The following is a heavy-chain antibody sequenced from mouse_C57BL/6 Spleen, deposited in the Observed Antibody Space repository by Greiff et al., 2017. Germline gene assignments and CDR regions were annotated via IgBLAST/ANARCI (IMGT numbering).Heavy chain of an antibody. CDR2: IRNKANGYTT. D-gene: IGHD1-1*01. V-gene: IGHV7-3*01. Sequence: EVNVVESGGGLVQPGGSLSLSCAASGFTFTDYYMSWVRQPPGKALEWLGFIRNKANGYTTEYSASVKGRFTISRDNSQSILYLQMNALRAEDSATYYCARYKQATRAMDYWGQGTSVTVSS. CDR1: GFTFTDYY. J-gene: IGHJ4*01. CDR3: ARYKQATRAMDY.